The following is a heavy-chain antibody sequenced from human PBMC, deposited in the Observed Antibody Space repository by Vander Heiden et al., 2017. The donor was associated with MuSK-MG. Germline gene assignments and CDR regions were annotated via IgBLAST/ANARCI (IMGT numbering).Heavy chain of an antibody. V-gene: IGHV3-30*18. CDR1: G. CDR3: AKSYGTGERVIYGMDV. D-gene: IGHD2-8*02. J-gene: IGHJ6*02. CDR2: ISYDGSNK. Sequence: GMHWVRQAPGKGLEWVAVISYDGSNKYYADSVKGRFTISRDNSKNTLYLQMNSLRAEDTAVYYCAKSYGTGERVIYGMDVWGQGTTVTVSS.